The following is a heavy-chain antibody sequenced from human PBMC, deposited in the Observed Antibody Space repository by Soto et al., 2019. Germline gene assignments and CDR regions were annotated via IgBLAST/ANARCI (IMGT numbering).Heavy chain of an antibody. V-gene: IGHV3-48*03. Sequence: GGSLRLSCVDSGLRISDYKMSNFEMNWVRQAPGKGLEWVAYIDHRGATIFYADSVKGRFTISRDNAKNSLFLQMNSLRAEDTAVYYCARGVYDSNGYSYPWGQGTLVTVSS. CDR1: GLRISDYKMSNFE. J-gene: IGHJ5*02. CDR2: IDHRGATI. D-gene: IGHD3-22*01. CDR3: ARGVYDSNGYSYP.